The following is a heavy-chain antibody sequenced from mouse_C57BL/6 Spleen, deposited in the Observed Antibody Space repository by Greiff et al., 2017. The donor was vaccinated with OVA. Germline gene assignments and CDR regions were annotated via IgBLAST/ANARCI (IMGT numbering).Heavy chain of an antibody. D-gene: IGHD1-1*01. CDR3: TRLAYYYGSSAWFAY. CDR2: IDPETGGT. CDR1: GYTFTDYE. J-gene: IGHJ3*01. V-gene: IGHV1-15*01. Sequence: VQLQQSGAELVRPGASVTLSCKASGYTFTDYEMHWVKQTPVHGLEWIGAIDPETGGTAYNQKFKGKAILTADKSSSTAYMELRSLTSEDSAVYYCTRLAYYYGSSAWFAYWGQGTLVTVSA.